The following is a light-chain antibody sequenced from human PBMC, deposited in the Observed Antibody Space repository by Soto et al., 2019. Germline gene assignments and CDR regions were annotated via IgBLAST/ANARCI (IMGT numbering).Light chain of an antibody. CDR3: QQSYSTPRT. CDR2: DAS. CDR1: QSISRY. J-gene: IGKJ1*01. V-gene: IGKV1-39*01. Sequence: DIQMTQSPSPLSASVGDRVTVTCRASQSISRYLNWYQQKPGNAPKLLIYDASNLNSGVPSRFSGSGSGTELTLTISSLQPEDFATYYCQQSYSTPRTFGQGTKVDIK.